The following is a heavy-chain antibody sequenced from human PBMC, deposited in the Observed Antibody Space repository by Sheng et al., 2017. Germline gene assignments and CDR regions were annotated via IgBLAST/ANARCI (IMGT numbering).Heavy chain of an antibody. J-gene: IGHJ5*02. V-gene: IGHV1-69*10. CDR2: IIPILGLA. D-gene: IGHD3-16*01. CDR3: VTDQGGFFDP. CDR1: GGTFSSYT. Sequence: VQLVQSGAEVKKPGATVKISCKASGGTFSSYTFSWVRQAPGQGLEWMGDIIPILGLANYAQKLQGRLTNTADKSTNTAYMELSSLTSEDTAVYYCVTDQGGFFDPWGQGTLVTVSS.